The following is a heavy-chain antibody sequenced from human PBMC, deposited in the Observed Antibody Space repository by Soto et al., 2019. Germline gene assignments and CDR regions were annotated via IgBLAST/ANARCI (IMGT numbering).Heavy chain of an antibody. CDR1: GFSLSNTRMG. D-gene: IGHD3-10*01. V-gene: IGHV2-26*01. J-gene: IGHJ5*02. Sequence: QVTLKESGPVLVKPTETLTLTCTVSGFSLSNTRMGVSWIRQPPGKALEWLAHIFSNDEKSYSTSLKSRLTISKDTSKSQVVLSMTNMDPVETTTYYCTLIEKGSATYTWGQGTLVTVSS. CDR3: TLIEKGSATYT. CDR2: IFSNDEK.